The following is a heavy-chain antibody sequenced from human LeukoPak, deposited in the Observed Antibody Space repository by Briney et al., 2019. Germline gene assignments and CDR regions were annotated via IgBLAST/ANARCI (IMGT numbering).Heavy chain of an antibody. J-gene: IGHJ6*02. CDR2: ISYDGSNK. D-gene: IGHD2-15*01. Sequence: GGSLRLSCAASGFTFSSYSMNWVRQAPGKGLEWVAVISYDGSNKYYADSVKGRFTISRDNSKNTLYLQMNSLRAEDTAVYYCAKVVAARYYYYGMDVWGQGTTVTVSS. V-gene: IGHV3-30*18. CDR1: GFTFSSYS. CDR3: AKVVAARYYYYGMDV.